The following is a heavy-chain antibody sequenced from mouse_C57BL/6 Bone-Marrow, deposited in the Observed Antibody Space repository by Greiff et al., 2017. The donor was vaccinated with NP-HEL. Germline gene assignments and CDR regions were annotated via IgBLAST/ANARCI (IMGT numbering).Heavy chain of an antibody. J-gene: IGHJ4*01. D-gene: IGHD2-5*01. CDR2: IDPENGDT. CDR3: TTRGRSNHVGAMDY. CDR1: GFNIKDDY. V-gene: IGHV14-4*01. Sequence: VQLQQSGAELVRPGASVKLSCTASGFNIKDDYMHWVKQRPEQGLEWIGWIDPENGDTEYASKFQGKATITADTSSNTAYLQLSSLTSEDTAVYYGTTRGRSNHVGAMDYWGQGTSVTVSS.